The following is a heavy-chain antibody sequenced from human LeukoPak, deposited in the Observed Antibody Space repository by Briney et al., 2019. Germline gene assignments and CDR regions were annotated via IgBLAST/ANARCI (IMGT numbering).Heavy chain of an antibody. Sequence: SGKVSCKASGGTFSSYAISWVRQAPGQGLEWMGGIIPIFDTATYAQKFQGRVTITADESTSTAYMELSSLRSEDTAVYYCARGEYSYGYNPFDYWGQGTLVTVSS. CDR1: GGTFSSYA. CDR2: IIPIFDTA. CDR3: ARGEYSYGYNPFDY. J-gene: IGHJ4*02. V-gene: IGHV1-69*13. D-gene: IGHD5-18*01.